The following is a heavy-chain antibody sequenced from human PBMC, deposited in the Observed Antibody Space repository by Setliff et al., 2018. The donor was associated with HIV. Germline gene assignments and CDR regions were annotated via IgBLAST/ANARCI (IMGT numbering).Heavy chain of an antibody. V-gene: IGHV1-2*02. CDR3: ARSTTAD. D-gene: IGHD4-17*01. J-gene: IGHJ4*02. CDR2: IYPNTGGT. CDR1: GYTFTDYY. Sequence: ASVKVSCKASGYTFTDYYIHWVRQAPGQGLEWMGWIYPNTGGTNYAQKFQGRVTMTRDTSISTAYMELNRLRSDDTAVYCCARSTTADWGQGTLVTVSS.